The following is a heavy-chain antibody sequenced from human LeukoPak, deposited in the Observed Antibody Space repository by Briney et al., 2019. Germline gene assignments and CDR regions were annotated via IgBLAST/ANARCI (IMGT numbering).Heavy chain of an antibody. D-gene: IGHD4-11*01. CDR1: GGSISSGANY. Sequence: PSETLSLTCTVSGGSISSGANYWSWIRQPPGRSLEWIGYISHSESAYYSPSLESRITISVDRSKNQFSLKLKSVTAADTAIYYCARDGGTTSNPSHDTFAIWGQGTMVAVSS. V-gene: IGHV4-30-2*01. CDR2: ISHSESA. CDR3: ARDGGTTSNPSHDTFAI. J-gene: IGHJ3*02.